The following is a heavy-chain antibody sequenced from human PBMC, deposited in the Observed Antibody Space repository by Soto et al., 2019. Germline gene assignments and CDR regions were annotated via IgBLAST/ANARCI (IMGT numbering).Heavy chain of an antibody. Sequence: EVQLVESGGGLVKPGGSLRLSCAASGFTFSSYTMNWVRQAPGKGLEWVSSISSSSSYIYYADSVKGRFTISRDNAKNSLYLQMNGLIAADTAVYYCARIIIIGTTRGSYFDYWGQGTLVTVSS. CDR1: GFTFSSYT. D-gene: IGHD1-20*01. CDR2: ISSSSSYI. J-gene: IGHJ4*02. V-gene: IGHV3-21*01. CDR3: ARIIIIGTTRGSYFDY.